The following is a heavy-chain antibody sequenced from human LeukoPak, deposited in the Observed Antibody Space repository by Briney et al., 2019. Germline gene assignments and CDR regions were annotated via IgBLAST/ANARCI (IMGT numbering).Heavy chain of an antibody. CDR3: ARVGTRGSSYFDY. J-gene: IGHJ4*02. Sequence: GGSLRLSCAASGFTFSSYSMTWVRQAPGKGLEWVSSISSSSSYIYYADSVKGRFTISRDNAKNSLYLQMNSLRAEDTAVCYCARVGTRGSSYFDYWGQGTLVTVSS. D-gene: IGHD6-6*01. V-gene: IGHV3-21*01. CDR2: ISSSSSYI. CDR1: GFTFSSYS.